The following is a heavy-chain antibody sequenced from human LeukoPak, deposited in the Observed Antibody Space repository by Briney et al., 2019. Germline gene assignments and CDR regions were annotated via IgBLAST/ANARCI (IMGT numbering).Heavy chain of an antibody. Sequence: PGGSLRLSCAASGFTFSSYAMSWVRQAPGRGLEWVSAISGSGGSTYYADSVKGRFTISRDNSKNTLYLQMNSLRAEDTAVYYCAKGYFDWLSPRSFDYWGQGTLATVSS. CDR3: AKGYFDWLSPRSFDY. CDR1: GFTFSSYA. V-gene: IGHV3-23*01. CDR2: ISGSGGST. D-gene: IGHD3-9*01. J-gene: IGHJ4*02.